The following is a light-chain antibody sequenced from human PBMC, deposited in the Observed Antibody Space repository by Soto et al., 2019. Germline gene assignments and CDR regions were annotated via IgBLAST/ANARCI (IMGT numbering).Light chain of an antibody. CDR2: EVS. J-gene: IGLJ3*02. CDR1: NSDVGGYSY. V-gene: IGLV2-14*01. CDR3: SSFERSGTRV. Sequence: QSALTQPASVSGSLGQSIAISCTGTNSDVGGYSYVSWYQQFPGKAPQLLIYEVSVRPSGISNRCSGSKSGNTASLTISGLQAEDEAVYYCSSFERSGTRVIGGGTKLTVL.